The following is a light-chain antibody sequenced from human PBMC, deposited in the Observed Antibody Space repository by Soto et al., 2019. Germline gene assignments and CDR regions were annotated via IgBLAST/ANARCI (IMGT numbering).Light chain of an antibody. Sequence: DIQLTQSRSFLSASVGDRVTITCRASQGLSSDLAWYQQKPGKAPKLLIYAASTLQSGVPSRFSGSGSGTEFTLTISSLQPEDFATYYCQQLNSYPITFGQGTRLEIK. CDR1: QGLSSD. J-gene: IGKJ5*01. V-gene: IGKV1-9*01. CDR3: QQLNSYPIT. CDR2: AAS.